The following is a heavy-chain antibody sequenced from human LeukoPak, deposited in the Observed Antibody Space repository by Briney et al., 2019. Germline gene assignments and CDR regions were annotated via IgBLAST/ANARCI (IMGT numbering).Heavy chain of an antibody. J-gene: IGHJ3*02. CDR1: GGSFRSRNYL. CDR3: AREVNIQADSDAFDI. CDR2: ISYSGSA. Sequence: SETLSLTCTVSGGSFRSRNYLWSWIRQTPGEGLEWIGYISYSGSAYYNPSLKSRVTISIETSNSQFSLRLRSVTAADTAVYYCAREVNIQADSDAFDIWGPGTTVTVSS. V-gene: IGHV4-30-4*08. D-gene: IGHD1/OR15-1a*01.